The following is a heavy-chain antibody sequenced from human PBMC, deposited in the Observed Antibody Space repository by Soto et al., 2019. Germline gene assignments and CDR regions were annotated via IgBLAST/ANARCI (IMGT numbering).Heavy chain of an antibody. CDR2: ISSSSSYI. CDR3: ARDRAGDYVYDAFDI. CDR1: GFTFSSYS. D-gene: IGHD4-17*01. V-gene: IGHV3-21*01. Sequence: GGSLRLSCAASGFTFSSYSMNWVRQAPGKGLEWVSSISSSSSYIYYADSVKGRFTISRDNAKNSLYLQMNSLRAEDTAVYYCARDRAGDYVYDAFDIWGQGTMVTVSS. J-gene: IGHJ3*02.